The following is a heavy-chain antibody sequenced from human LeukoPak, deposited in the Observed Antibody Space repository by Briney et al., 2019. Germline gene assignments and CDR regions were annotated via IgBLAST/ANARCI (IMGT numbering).Heavy chain of an antibody. CDR2: INHSGST. V-gene: IGHV4-34*01. J-gene: IGHJ4*02. CDR3: ARVPKGRAPFDY. CDR1: GGSFSGYY. Sequence: SETLSLTCAVYGGSFSGYYWSWIRQPPGKGLEWIGEINHSGSTNYNPSLKSRVTISVDTSKNQFSLKLSSVTAADTAVYYCARVPKGRAPFDYWGQGTLVTVSS.